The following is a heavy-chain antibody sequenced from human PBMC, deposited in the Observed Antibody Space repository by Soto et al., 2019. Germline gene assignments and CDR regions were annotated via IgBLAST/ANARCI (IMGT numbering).Heavy chain of an antibody. CDR3: ARGIRGYSYGYFDY. Sequence: SVKVSCKASGGTFSSYAISWVRQAPGQGLEWMGGIIPIFGTANYAQKFQSRVTITADESTSTAYMELSSLRSEDTAVYYCARGIRGYSYGYFDYWGQGTLVTVSS. CDR1: GGTFSSYA. CDR2: IIPIFGTA. J-gene: IGHJ4*02. V-gene: IGHV1-69*13. D-gene: IGHD5-18*01.